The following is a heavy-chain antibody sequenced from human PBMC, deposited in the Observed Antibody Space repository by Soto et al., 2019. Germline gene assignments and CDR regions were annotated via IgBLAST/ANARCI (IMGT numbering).Heavy chain of an antibody. V-gene: IGHV4-4*07. D-gene: IGHD2-15*01. Sequence: QVQLQESGPGLVKPSETLSLTCTVSGGSISSSYWSWIRQPAGKGLEWIGRIYTSGSTNYNPSLKSRVIMSVDTSKNQCSLKLSSVTAADTAVYYCARGPSTMGGNTLDYWGQGTLVTVSS. J-gene: IGHJ4*02. CDR1: GGSISSSY. CDR2: IYTSGST. CDR3: ARGPSTMGGNTLDY.